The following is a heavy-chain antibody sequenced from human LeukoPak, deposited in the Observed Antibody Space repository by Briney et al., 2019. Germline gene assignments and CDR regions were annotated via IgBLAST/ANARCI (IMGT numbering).Heavy chain of an antibody. CDR2: ISGSGTTI. J-gene: IGHJ4*02. CDR3: VSAYGGLLDY. CDR1: GFTFSTYE. Sequence: GGSLRLSCAASGFTFSTYEMNWVRQVPGKGLEWVSDISGSGTTIYYADSVKGRFAISRDNTKNSMYLQMNSLRAEDTAVYYCVSAYGGLLDYWGQGTLVTVSS. D-gene: IGHD3-16*01. V-gene: IGHV3-48*03.